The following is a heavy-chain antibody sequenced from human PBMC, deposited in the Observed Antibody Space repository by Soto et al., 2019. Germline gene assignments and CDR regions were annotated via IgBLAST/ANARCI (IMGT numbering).Heavy chain of an antibody. CDR1: GASISRTGFH. Sequence: QVHLQESGPGLVRPSETLSLTCAVSGASISRTGFHWGWIRQPPGQGLEWIGSVYESVNTYYNSSLKSRVTISVDTSKNQFSLELKSVTAADTAVYYCSRRGSGHTFDYWGQGTLVTGSS. CDR3: SRRGSGHTFDY. CDR2: VYESVNT. J-gene: IGHJ4*02. D-gene: IGHD3-10*01. V-gene: IGHV4-39*01.